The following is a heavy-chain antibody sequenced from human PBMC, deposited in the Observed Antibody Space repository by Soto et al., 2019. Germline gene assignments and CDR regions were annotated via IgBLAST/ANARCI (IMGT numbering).Heavy chain of an antibody. CDR1: GSSLNSNY. CDR2: IYHMGGT. D-gene: IGHD2-21*01. V-gene: IGHV4-59*03. J-gene: IGHJ5*02. CDR3: ARFTYQSAFNRFDA. Sequence: PSETLSLTCTVSGSSLNSNYWSGIRRPTGKGLDWIGDIYHMGGTDDNPSLTSRVTISIDKSKNRLSLXLRSVTAAYTALYLVARFTYQSAFNRFDAWGQGTPLTVPS.